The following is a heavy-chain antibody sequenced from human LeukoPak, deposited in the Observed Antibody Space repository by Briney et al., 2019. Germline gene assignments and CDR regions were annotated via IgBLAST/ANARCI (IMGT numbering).Heavy chain of an antibody. CDR1: GYIFTNYW. Sequence: GESLKISCKGSGYIFTNYWIAWVRQMPGKGLEWMGIIYPGDSDTRYSPSFQGQVTISADKSTSTAYLQWSSLLASDTAMFYCARLIRIVGAPYFDYWGQGTLVTVSS. D-gene: IGHD1-26*01. CDR2: IYPGDSDT. CDR3: ARLIRIVGAPYFDY. J-gene: IGHJ4*02. V-gene: IGHV5-51*01.